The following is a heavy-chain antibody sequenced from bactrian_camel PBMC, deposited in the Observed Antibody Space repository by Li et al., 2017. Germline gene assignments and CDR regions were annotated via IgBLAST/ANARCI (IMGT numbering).Heavy chain of an antibody. CDR2: VSWNGSPT. CDR1: GNFMDNYC. Sequence: HVQLVESGGGSVQAGGSLRLSCQFVGNFMDNYCLAWFRQAPRKEREWVVGVSWNGSPTYSDDDTSDGYSVQGRVTVSRDSHLQRVYLDMNRLKPEDTAVYYCATYETAIQAVGWRTGHNLRVRDGARGPRSPSP. D-gene: IGHD1*01. J-gene: IGHJ4*01. V-gene: IGHV3S60*01. CDR3: ATYETAIQAVGWRTGHNLRVR.